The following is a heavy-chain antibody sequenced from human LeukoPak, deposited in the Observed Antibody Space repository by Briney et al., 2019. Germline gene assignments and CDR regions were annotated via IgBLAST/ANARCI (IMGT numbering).Heavy chain of an antibody. Sequence: VASVNVSCKASGYTFTSYGISWVRQAPGQGLEWMGIINPSGGSTSYAQKFQGRVTMTRDTSTSTVYMELSSLRSEDTAVYYCARVPYCTNGVCYTHYYFGYWGQGTLVTVSS. V-gene: IGHV1-46*01. CDR2: INPSGGST. J-gene: IGHJ4*02. D-gene: IGHD2-8*01. CDR1: GYTFTSYG. CDR3: ARVPYCTNGVCYTHYYFGY.